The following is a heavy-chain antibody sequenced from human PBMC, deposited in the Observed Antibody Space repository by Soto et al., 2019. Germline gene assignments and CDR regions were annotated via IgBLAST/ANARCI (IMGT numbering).Heavy chain of an antibody. V-gene: IGHV3-49*03. CDR1: GFTFSNAW. CDR2: IRSKAYGGTT. Sequence: GGSLRLSCAASGFTFSNAWMNWFRQAPGKGLEWVGFIRSKAYGGTTEYAASVKGRFTISRDDSKSIAYLQMNSLKTEDTAVYYCVGDRHYDAFDIWGQGTMVTVSS. J-gene: IGHJ3*02. D-gene: IGHD1-26*01. CDR3: VGDRHYDAFDI.